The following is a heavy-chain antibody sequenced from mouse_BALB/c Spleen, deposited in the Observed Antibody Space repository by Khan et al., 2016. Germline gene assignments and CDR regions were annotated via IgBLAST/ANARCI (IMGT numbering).Heavy chain of an antibody. CDR1: GYTFTDYA. CDR3: ARVHGSSPYYFDY. CDR2: ISTYYGDA. Sequence: QVQLQQSGAELVRPGVSVKISCKGSGYTFTDYAMHWVKQSHAKSLEWIGVISTYYGDASYNQKFKGKATTTVDKSSSTAYMERARLTSEDSAIYYGARVHGSSPYYFDYWGQGTTLTVSS. D-gene: IGHD1-1*01. V-gene: IGHV1S137*01. J-gene: IGHJ2*01.